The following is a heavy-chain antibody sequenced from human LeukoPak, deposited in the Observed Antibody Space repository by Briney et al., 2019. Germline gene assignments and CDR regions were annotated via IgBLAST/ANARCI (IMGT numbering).Heavy chain of an antibody. V-gene: IGHV4-39*01. D-gene: IGHD4-17*01. CDR2: IYYSGST. J-gene: IGHJ4*02. CDR1: GGSISSSSYY. Sequence: SETLSLTCTVSGGSISSSSYYWGWIRQPPGKGLEWIGYIYYSGSTYYNPSLKSRVTMSVDTSKNQFSLKLTSVTAADTAVYYCARAGYGDSDFDYWGQGTLVTVSS. CDR3: ARAGYGDSDFDY.